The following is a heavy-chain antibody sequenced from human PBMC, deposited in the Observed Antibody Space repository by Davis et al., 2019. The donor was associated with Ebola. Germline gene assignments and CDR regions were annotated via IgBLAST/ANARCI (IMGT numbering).Heavy chain of an antibody. J-gene: IGHJ6*02. CDR2: IYSGGST. CDR1: GFTVSSNY. D-gene: IGHD3-3*01. V-gene: IGHV3-66*04. CDR3: ARQDYDFWSGDYYYYGMDV. Sequence: GESLKISCAASGFTVSSNYMSWVRQAPGKGLEWVSVIYSGGSTYYADSVKGRFTISRDNSKNTLYLQMNSLRAEDTAVYYCARQDYDFWSGDYYYYGMDVWGQGTTVTVSS.